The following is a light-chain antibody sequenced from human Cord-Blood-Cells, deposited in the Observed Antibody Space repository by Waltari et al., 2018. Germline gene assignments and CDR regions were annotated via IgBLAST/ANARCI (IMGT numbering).Light chain of an antibody. CDR2: GHS. CDR3: QSYDSSLSGSV. CDR1: SSNIGAGYD. V-gene: IGLV1-40*01. J-gene: IGLJ2*01. Sequence: SVLTQPPSVSGAPGQRVTISCTGSSSNIGAGYDVHWYQQLPGTAPKLLIYGHSDRPSGVPDRFSGSKSGTSASLAITGLQAEDEADYYCQSYDSSLSGSVFGGGTKLTVL.